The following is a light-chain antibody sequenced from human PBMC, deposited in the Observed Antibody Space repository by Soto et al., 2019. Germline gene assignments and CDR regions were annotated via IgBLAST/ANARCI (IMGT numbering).Light chain of an antibody. CDR3: CSYAGNSWV. Sequence: SALTKPRSVSGSPGQSVTISCTGTSSDVGGYNYVSWYQQHPGKAPKLMIYDVTKRPSGVPDRFSGSKSGNTASLTISGLQAEDEADYYCCSYAGNSWVFGGGTKLTVL. V-gene: IGLV2-11*01. CDR2: DVT. CDR1: SSDVGGYNY. J-gene: IGLJ3*02.